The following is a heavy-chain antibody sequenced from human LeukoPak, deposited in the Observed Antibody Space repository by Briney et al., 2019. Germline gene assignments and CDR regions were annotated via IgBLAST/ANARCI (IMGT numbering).Heavy chain of an antibody. CDR1: GFTFSNYA. J-gene: IGHJ4*02. D-gene: IGHD3-10*01. V-gene: IGHV3-7*02. CDR2: IKEDGSVK. Sequence: GGSLRLYCAASGFTFSNYAMTWVGQAPGKGLEWVANIKEDGSVKYYVESVKGRFTISRDNAKNSLYLQMNSLRAEDTAVYYCAASITMFDYWGQGTLVTVSS. CDR3: AASITMFDY.